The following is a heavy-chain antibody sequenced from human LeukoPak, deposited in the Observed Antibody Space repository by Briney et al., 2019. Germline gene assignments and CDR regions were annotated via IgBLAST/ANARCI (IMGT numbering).Heavy chain of an antibody. Sequence: QPGASLRLSCAASGFTFSSYAMSWVRQAPGKGPEWVSAISGSGGSTYYADSVKGRFTISRDNSKNTLYLQMNSPRAEDTAVYYCAKWRDSSGWYYFDYWGQGTLVTVSS. CDR1: GFTFSSYA. V-gene: IGHV3-23*01. CDR3: AKWRDSSGWYYFDY. J-gene: IGHJ4*02. D-gene: IGHD6-19*01. CDR2: ISGSGGST.